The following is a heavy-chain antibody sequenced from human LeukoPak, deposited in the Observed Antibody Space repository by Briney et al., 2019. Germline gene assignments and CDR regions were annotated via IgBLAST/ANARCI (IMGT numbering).Heavy chain of an antibody. CDR3: ARRLSFSYTWFDP. J-gene: IGHJ5*02. CDR2: ISGYNGET. D-gene: IGHD2/OR15-2a*01. V-gene: IGHV1-18*01. Sequence: ASVTVSCKTSGYTFTSHGISWVRQAPGQGLEWMGWISGYNGETSYAQNFQGRVTMTTDTSTSTVYMELRSLRSDDTAVYYCARRLSFSYTWFDPWGQGTLVAVSS. CDR1: GYTFTSHG.